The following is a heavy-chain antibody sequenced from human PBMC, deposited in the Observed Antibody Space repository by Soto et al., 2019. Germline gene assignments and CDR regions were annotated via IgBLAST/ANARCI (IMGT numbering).Heavy chain of an antibody. CDR1: GFTFSSYS. V-gene: IGHV3-21*01. D-gene: IGHD1-26*01. CDR2: ISSSSSYI. J-gene: IGHJ4*02. Sequence: EVQLVESGGGLVKPGGSLRLSCAASGFTFSSYSMNWVRQAPGKGLEWVSSISSSSSYIYYADSVKGRFTISRDNAKNSLYLQMNSLRAEDTAVYYCARGLYSGSYYSDYWGQGTLVTVSS. CDR3: ARGLYSGSYYSDY.